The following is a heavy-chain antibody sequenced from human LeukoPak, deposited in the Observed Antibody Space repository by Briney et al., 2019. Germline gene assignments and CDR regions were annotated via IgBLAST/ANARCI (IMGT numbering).Heavy chain of an antibody. D-gene: IGHD6-13*01. CDR1: GFTFSNYG. CDR3: AKDSKVAAASYFFDS. Sequence: GRSLRLSCAASGFTFSNYGMHWVRQAPGKGLEWVAVIATDGRDKKYADSVKGRFTISRDNSKNTLYLEMNSLRPEDTAVYHCAKDSKVAAASYFFDSWGQGTLVTVSS. V-gene: IGHV3-30*18. J-gene: IGHJ4*02. CDR2: IATDGRDK.